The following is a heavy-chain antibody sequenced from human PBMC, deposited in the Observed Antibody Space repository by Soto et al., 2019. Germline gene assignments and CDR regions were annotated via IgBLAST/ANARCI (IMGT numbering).Heavy chain of an antibody. CDR1: GFTFRSYI. CDR3: VKEPCEDYGDYVN. V-gene: IGHV3-23*01. CDR2: VSGSGGSP. J-gene: IGHJ6*02. D-gene: IGHD4-17*01. Sequence: ESGGGLVQPGGSLRLSCAASGFTFRSYIMSWVRQAPGKGLEWVSAVSGSGGSPYYADSVVGRFTISRDNSKNTLYLQMNSLRAEDMAVYYCVKEPCEDYGDYVNWGQGTTVTVSS.